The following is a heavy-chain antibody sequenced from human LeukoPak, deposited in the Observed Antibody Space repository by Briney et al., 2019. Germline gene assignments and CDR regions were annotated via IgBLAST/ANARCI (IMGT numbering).Heavy chain of an antibody. D-gene: IGHD1-26*01. V-gene: IGHV3-23*01. J-gene: IGHJ6*03. CDR3: AKGSGSFSSYYYYMDV. CDR2: ISHSGDNT. CDR1: GFTFSTYA. Sequence: GGSLRLSCAASGFTFSTYAMSWVRQAPGKGLEWVSAISHSGDNTYYADSVKGRFTISRDSSESTLYLQMNGLRAEDTAVYFCAKGSGSFSSYYYYMDVWGKGTTVTVSS.